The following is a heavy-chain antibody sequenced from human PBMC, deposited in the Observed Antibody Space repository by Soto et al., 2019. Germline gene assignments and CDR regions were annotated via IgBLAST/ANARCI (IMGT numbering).Heavy chain of an antibody. D-gene: IGHD6-19*01. CDR2: IYYSGST. J-gene: IGHJ4*02. CDR3: ASSSSGWEYYFDY. Sequence: PXETLSLTCTVSGGSISSSSYYWGWIRQPPGKGLEWIGSIYYSGSTYYNPSLKSRVTISVDTSKNQFSLKLSSVTAADTAVYYCASSSSGWEYYFDYWGQGTLVTVSS. V-gene: IGHV4-39*01. CDR1: GGSISSSSYY.